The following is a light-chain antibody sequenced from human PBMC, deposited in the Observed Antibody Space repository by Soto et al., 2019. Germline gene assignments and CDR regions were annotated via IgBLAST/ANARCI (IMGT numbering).Light chain of an antibody. V-gene: IGKV1-5*01. CDR2: EAS. J-gene: IGKJ1*01. CDR1: QIISIW. CDR3: QQYINFTWT. Sequence: DIQMTQSPSTLSASVGDRVTITCRSSQIISIWLAWYQQKPGKAPKLLIYEASSLESGVPSRFSGSGSWTEFTLTISSLQPDDFATYYCQQYINFTWTFGPWTKVDLK.